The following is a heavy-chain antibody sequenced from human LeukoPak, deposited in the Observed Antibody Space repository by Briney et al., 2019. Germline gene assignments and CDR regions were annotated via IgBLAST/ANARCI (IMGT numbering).Heavy chain of an antibody. CDR1: GFTFSSYA. D-gene: IGHD3-22*01. J-gene: IGHJ4*02. CDR2: ISGSGRST. CDR3: ARGIDTAMVTWEKDYYDSSGYHYFDY. V-gene: IGHV3-23*01. Sequence: SGGSLRLSCAASGFTFSSYAMSWVRQAPAKGLEWVSAISGSGRSTYYADSVKGRFTISRDNSKNTLYLQMNSLRAEDTAVYYCARGIDTAMVTWEKDYYDSSGYHYFDYWGQGTLVTVSS.